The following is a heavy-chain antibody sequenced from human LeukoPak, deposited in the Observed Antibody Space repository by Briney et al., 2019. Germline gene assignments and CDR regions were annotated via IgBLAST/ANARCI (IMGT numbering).Heavy chain of an antibody. D-gene: IGHD3-10*01. CDR1: GFTFSSYS. Sequence: GGSLRLSCAASGFTFSSYSMNWVRQAPGKGLEWVSYISSSSRSIYYADSVKGRFTISRDNANTSLSLQMNSLRDEDTAVYYCVLGSPFDYWGQGTLVTVSS. CDR2: ISSSSRSI. J-gene: IGHJ4*02. V-gene: IGHV3-48*02. CDR3: VLGSPFDY.